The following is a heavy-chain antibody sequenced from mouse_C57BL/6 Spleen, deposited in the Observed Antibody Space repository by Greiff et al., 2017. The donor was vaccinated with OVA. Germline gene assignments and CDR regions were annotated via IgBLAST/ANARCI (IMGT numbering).Heavy chain of an antibody. CDR2: IYPGSGST. CDR1: GYTFTSYW. Sequence: QVQLQQPGAELVKPGASVKMSCKASGYTFTSYWITWVKQRPGQGLEWIGDIYPGSGSTNYTEKFKSKATLTVDTASSTAYMQLSSLTSEDTAVYYCARGNYGNYVWYFDDWGTGTTVTVSS. V-gene: IGHV1-55*01. CDR3: ARGNYGNYVWYFDD. J-gene: IGHJ1*03. D-gene: IGHD2-1*01.